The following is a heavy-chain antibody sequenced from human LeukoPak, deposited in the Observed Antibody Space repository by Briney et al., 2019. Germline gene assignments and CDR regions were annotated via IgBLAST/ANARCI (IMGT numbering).Heavy chain of an antibody. CDR1: GFTFSSYG. Sequence: PGRSLRLSCAASGFTFSSYGMHGVRQAPGKGLEWVAVIWFDGSNKYYADSVKGRFTISRDNSKNTLYLQMNSLRAEDTAVYYCAKDGSYYGSGGYYNRAYYYYYYMDVWGKGTTVTVSS. V-gene: IGHV3-33*06. CDR3: AKDGSYYGSGGYYNRAYYYYYYMDV. D-gene: IGHD3-10*01. CDR2: IWFDGSNK. J-gene: IGHJ6*03.